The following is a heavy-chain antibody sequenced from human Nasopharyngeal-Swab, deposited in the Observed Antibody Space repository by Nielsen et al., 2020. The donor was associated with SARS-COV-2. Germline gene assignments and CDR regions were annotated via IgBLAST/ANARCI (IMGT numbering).Heavy chain of an antibody. J-gene: IGHJ6*02. CDR2: INPSGGST. V-gene: IGHV1-46*01. D-gene: IGHD3-16*02. Sequence: WVRQAPGQGLEWMGIINPSGGSTSYAQKFQGRVTMTRDTSTSTVYMELSSLRSEDTAVYYCARGRLSNYYGMDAWGQGTTVTVSS. CDR3: ARGRLSNYYGMDA.